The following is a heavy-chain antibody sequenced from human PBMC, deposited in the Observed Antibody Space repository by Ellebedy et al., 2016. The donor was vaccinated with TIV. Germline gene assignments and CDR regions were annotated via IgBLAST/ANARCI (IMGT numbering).Heavy chain of an antibody. Sequence: GESLKISCVGSGFSFSTYATDWVRQTPGKGLEWVSGIYRGGGTTYYADSVKGRFTISRDNSKNTMYLQMNSLRAEDTAIYYCAKDQVGGDGRWVFDLWGQGTMVTVSS. CDR2: IYRGGGTT. V-gene: IGHV3-23*01. J-gene: IGHJ3*01. CDR3: AKDQVGGDGRWVFDL. CDR1: GFSFSTYA. D-gene: IGHD3-16*01.